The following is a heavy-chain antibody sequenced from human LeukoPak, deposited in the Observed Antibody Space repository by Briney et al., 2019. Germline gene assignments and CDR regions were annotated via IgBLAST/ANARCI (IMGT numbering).Heavy chain of an antibody. J-gene: IGHJ4*02. V-gene: IGHV4-34*01. CDR2: IYYSGST. CDR3: AREYEYSSSWNFDY. CDR1: GRSFSNYY. Sequence: SETLSLTCAVYGRSFSNYYWSWIRQPPGKGLEWIGSIYYSGSTYYNPSLKSRVTISVDTSKNQFSLKLSSVTAADTAVYYCAREYEYSSSWNFDYWGQGTLVTVSS. D-gene: IGHD6-6*01.